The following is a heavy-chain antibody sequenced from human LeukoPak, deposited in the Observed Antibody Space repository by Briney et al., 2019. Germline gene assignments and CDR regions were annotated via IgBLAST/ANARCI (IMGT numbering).Heavy chain of an antibody. V-gene: IGHV4-38-2*02. Sequence: KASETLSLTCSVSGYSISSGNYWGWIRLPPGKGLQWIGGIYHSGSTYYNPSLKSRVTISVDTSKNQFSLKLSSVTAADTAVYYCAKGYCRGNSCYDDRGAFDYWGQGTLVTVSS. J-gene: IGHJ4*02. CDR3: AKGYCRGNSCYDDRGAFDY. D-gene: IGHD2-2*01. CDR1: GYSISSGNY. CDR2: IYHSGST.